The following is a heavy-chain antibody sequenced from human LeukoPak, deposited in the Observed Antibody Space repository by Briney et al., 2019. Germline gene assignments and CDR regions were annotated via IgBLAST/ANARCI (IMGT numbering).Heavy chain of an antibody. V-gene: IGHV4-39*01. Sequence: SETLSLTCTVSGGSIIATNYYWAWVRQPPGKGLECIGSLHYTGSTFTNPPLKSRVTMSVDTSKNQLSLKLSSVTAADTAVYYCARHGGGRFDPWGQGSLVTVSS. CDR3: ARHGGGRFDP. D-gene: IGHD3-16*01. CDR1: GGSIIATNYY. CDR2: LHYTGST. J-gene: IGHJ5*02.